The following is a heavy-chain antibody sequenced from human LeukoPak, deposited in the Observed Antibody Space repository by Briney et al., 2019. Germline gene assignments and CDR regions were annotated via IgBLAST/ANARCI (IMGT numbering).Heavy chain of an antibody. Sequence: NSSETLSLTCTVSGGSISSSSYYWGWIRQPPGEGLEWIGSIYYSGSTYYNPSLKSRVTISVDTSKNQFSLKLSSVTAADTAVYYCARHTTLSIAAQFDYWGQGTLVTVSS. CDR2: IYYSGST. CDR1: GGSISSSSYY. J-gene: IGHJ4*02. CDR3: ARHTTLSIAAQFDY. V-gene: IGHV4-39*01. D-gene: IGHD6-6*01.